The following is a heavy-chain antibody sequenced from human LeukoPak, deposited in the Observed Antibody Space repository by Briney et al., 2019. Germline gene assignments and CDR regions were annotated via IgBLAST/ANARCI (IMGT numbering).Heavy chain of an antibody. J-gene: IGHJ4*02. V-gene: IGHV4-34*01. D-gene: IGHD6-13*01. CDR3: AQRPGIAAASTGY. CDR1: GGSFSGYY. CDR2: INHSGST. Sequence: PSETLSLTCAVYGGSFSGYYWSWIRQPPGKGLEWIGEINHSGSTNYNPSLKSRVTISVDTSKNQFSLKLSSVTAADTAVYYCAQRPGIAAASTGYWGQGTLVTVSS.